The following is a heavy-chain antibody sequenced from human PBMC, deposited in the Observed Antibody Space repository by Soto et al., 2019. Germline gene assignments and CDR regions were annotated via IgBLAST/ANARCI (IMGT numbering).Heavy chain of an antibody. D-gene: IGHD2-8*01. J-gene: IGHJ6*02. CDR1: GGTFSSYA. CDR3: AREIGYCTNGVCYDYYYYYGMDV. CDR2: IIPIFGTA. Sequence: SVKVSCKASGGTFSSYAISWVRQAPGQGLEWMGGIIPIFGTANYAQKFQGRVTITADESTSTAYMELSSLRSEDTAVYYCAREIGYCTNGVCYDYYYYYGMDVWGQGTTVTVSS. V-gene: IGHV1-69*13.